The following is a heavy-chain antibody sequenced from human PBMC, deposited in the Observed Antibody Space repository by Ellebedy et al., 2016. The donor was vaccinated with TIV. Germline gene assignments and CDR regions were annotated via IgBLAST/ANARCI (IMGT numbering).Heavy chain of an antibody. CDR2: IESSGTYI. D-gene: IGHD4-23*01. V-gene: IGHV3-21*06. Sequence: GESLKISCAASGFTFSSFDMHWGRQASGKGLEWVSSIESSGTYIDYADSAKGRFTISRDNAKTSLYLHMTSLRVEDTAVYSCAKSTVVNPEGDAYDIWGQGTEVTVSS. J-gene: IGHJ3*02. CDR3: AKSTVVNPEGDAYDI. CDR1: GFTFSSFD.